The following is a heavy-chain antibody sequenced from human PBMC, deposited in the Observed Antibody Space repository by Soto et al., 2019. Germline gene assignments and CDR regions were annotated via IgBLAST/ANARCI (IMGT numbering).Heavy chain of an antibody. CDR1: GGSISSGGYS. CDR3: AREGYCSGGSCYFWSDP. CDR2: IYHSGST. V-gene: IGHV4-30-2*01. Sequence: PSETLSLTCAVSGGSISSGGYSWSWIRQPPGKGLEWIGYIYHSGSTYYNPSLKSRVTISVDTSKNQFSLKLSSVTAADTAVYYCAREGYCSGGSCYFWSDPWGQGTLVTVSS. J-gene: IGHJ5*02. D-gene: IGHD2-15*01.